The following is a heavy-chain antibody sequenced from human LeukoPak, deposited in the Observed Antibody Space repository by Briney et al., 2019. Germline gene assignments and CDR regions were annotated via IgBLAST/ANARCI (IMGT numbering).Heavy chain of an antibody. CDR3: ARERTGRGPAAMIFDY. D-gene: IGHD2-2*01. J-gene: IGHJ4*02. V-gene: IGHV3-30*04. Sequence: GGSLRLSCAASGFTFSSYAMHWVRQAPGKGLEWVAVISYDGSNKYYADSVKGRFTISRDNSKNTLYLQMNSLRAEDTAVYYCARERTGRGPAAMIFDYWGQGTLFTVSS. CDR1: GFTFSSYA. CDR2: ISYDGSNK.